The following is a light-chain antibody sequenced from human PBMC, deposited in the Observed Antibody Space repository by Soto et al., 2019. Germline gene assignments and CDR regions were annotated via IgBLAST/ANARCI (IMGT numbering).Light chain of an antibody. Sequence: QSVLTQPPSVYGAPEQRVTISCTGSSSNIGAGYDVHWYQQLPGTAPKLLIYGNSNRPSGVPDRFSGSKSGTSASLAITGLQAEDEADYYCQSYDSSLRVVFGGGTKLTVL. CDR2: GNS. J-gene: IGLJ2*01. V-gene: IGLV1-40*01. CDR1: SSNIGAGYD. CDR3: QSYDSSLRVV.